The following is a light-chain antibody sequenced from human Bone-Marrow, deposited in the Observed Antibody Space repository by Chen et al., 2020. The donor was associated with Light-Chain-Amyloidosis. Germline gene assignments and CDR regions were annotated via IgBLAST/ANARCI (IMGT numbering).Light chain of an antibody. CDR1: NIGSTS. Sequence: SYVLTQPSSVSVAPGQTATIACGGNNIGSTSVHWYRQTPGQAPLLVVYDDSDRPSGIPSRVSGSNSGTTATLTISRVEAGDEADYYCQVWDRSSDRPVFGGGTKLTVL. CDR3: QVWDRSSDRPV. J-gene: IGLJ3*02. V-gene: IGLV3-21*02. CDR2: DDS.